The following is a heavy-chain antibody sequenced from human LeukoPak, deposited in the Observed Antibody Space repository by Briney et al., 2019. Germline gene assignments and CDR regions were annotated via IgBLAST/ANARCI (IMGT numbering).Heavy chain of an antibody. Sequence: SETLSLTCTVSGGSISSYYWSWIRQPPGKGLEWIGYIYYSGSTNYNPSLKSRVTISVDTSKNQFSLKLSSVTAADTAVYYCARGTGLRYFDWLPLYFDYWGQGTLVTVSS. CDR2: IYYSGST. CDR3: ARGTGLRYFDWLPLYFDY. V-gene: IGHV4-59*01. J-gene: IGHJ4*02. CDR1: GGSISSYY. D-gene: IGHD3-9*01.